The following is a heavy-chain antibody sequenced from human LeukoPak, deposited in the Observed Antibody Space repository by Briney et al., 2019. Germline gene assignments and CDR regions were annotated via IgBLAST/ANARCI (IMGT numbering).Heavy chain of an antibody. J-gene: IGHJ4*02. CDR3: ARGETGGFDY. D-gene: IGHD1-1*01. CDR2: IWYDGSYK. Sequence: GGSLRLPCGASGFTFSTYGMHWVRQAPGKGLEWVAVIWYDGSYKYYADSVKGRFTISRDNSKNTLYLQMNSLRAEDAALYYCARGETGGFDYWGQGTLVTVSS. CDR1: GFTFSTYG. V-gene: IGHV3-33*01.